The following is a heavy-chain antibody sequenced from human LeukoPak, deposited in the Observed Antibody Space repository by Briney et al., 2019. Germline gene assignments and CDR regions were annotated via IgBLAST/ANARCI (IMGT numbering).Heavy chain of an antibody. V-gene: IGHV4-39*07. CDR3: ARGRDDFWSGSHFDS. CDR2: ISYSGST. CDR1: GGSISSSDYY. Sequence: SETLSLTCIVSGGSISSSDYYWGWIRQSPGKGLEWIGSISYSGSTYYNPSLKSRVTISVDTSKNQFSLKLSSVTAADTAVYYCARGRDDFWSGSHFDSWGQGTLVTVSS. D-gene: IGHD3-3*01. J-gene: IGHJ4*02.